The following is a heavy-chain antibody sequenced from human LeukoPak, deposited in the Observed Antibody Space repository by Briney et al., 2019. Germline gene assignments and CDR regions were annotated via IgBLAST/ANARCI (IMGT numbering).Heavy chain of an antibody. V-gene: IGHV3-21*01. CDR3: ARGGGGSYYHLLDY. Sequence: PGGSLRLSCAASGFTFSSYSTNWVRQAPGKGLEWVSSISSSSSYIYFADSVKGRFTISRDNAKNSLYLQMNSLRAEDTAVYYCARGGGGSYYHLLDYWGQGTLVTVSS. CDR1: GFTFSSYS. J-gene: IGHJ4*02. CDR2: ISSSSSYI. D-gene: IGHD1-26*01.